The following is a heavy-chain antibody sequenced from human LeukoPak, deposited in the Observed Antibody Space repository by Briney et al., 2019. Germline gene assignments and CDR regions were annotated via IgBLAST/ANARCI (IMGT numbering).Heavy chain of an antibody. CDR1: GYTFTSYG. CDR3: ARDRETLRTYYDYVWGSYRYGWFDP. CDR2: ISAYNGNT. Sequence: ASVKVSCKASGYTFTSYGISWVRQAPGQGLEWMGWISAYNGNTNYAQKLQGRVTMTTDTSTSTAYMELRSLRSDDTAVYYCARDRETLRTYYDYVWGSYRYGWFDPWGQGTLVTVSS. D-gene: IGHD3-16*02. V-gene: IGHV1-18*01. J-gene: IGHJ5*02.